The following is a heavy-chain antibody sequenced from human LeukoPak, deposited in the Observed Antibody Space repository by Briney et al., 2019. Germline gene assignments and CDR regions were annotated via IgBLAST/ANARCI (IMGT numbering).Heavy chain of an antibody. D-gene: IGHD3-22*01. CDR2: RSDDGSAQ. CDR1: GFTFSTYW. CDR3: AKDRDPYSSGTWDS. J-gene: IGHJ1*01. V-gene: IGHV3-30*18. Sequence: GGSLRLSCAASGFTFSTYWMHWVRHAPGKGLVWVAVRSDDGSAQHYADSVRGRFTISRDNSKNTLSLQMNSLRPEDTAMYFCAKDRDPYSSGTWDSWGQGTLVIVSS.